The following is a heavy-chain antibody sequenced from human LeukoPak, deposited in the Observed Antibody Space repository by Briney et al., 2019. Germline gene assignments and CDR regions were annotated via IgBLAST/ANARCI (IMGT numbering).Heavy chain of an antibody. CDR1: GFTFRSYA. V-gene: IGHV3-23*01. D-gene: IGHD5-12*01. CDR2: ITGSGGTT. J-gene: IGHJ4*02. Sequence: GGSLRLSCTASGFTFRSYAMSWVRQAPGKGLDWVSSITGSGGTTYYADSADSVKGRLTTSRDNSKNTLYLQMNSLTADDTAIYYCAKLRGYTAYDSDYFDYWGQGTLVTVSS. CDR3: AKLRGYTAYDSDYFDY.